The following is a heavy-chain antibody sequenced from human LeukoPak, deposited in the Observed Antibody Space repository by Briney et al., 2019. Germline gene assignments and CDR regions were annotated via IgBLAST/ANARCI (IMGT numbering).Heavy chain of an antibody. CDR1: GGSFSGYY. D-gene: IGHD1-14*01. V-gene: IGHV4-34*01. Sequence: PSETLSLTCAVYGGSFSGYYWSWIRQPPGKGPEWIGEINHSGSTNYNPSLKSRVTISVDTSKNQFSLKLSSVTAADTAVYYCASTGAGPLFDYWGQGTLVTVSS. CDR2: INHSGST. J-gene: IGHJ4*02. CDR3: ASTGAGPLFDY.